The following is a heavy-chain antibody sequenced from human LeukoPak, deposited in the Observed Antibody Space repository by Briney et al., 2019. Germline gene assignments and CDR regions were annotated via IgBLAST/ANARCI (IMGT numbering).Heavy chain of an antibody. D-gene: IGHD4-17*01. J-gene: IGHJ4*02. CDR3: ARGGTETTAPIDY. CDR1: GYTFTGYY. Sequence: GASVKVSCKASGYTFTGYYMHWVRQAPGQGLEWMGWINPNSGGTNYAQKFQGRVTMTRDTSIGTAYMELSRLRSDDTAVYYCARGGTETTAPIDYWGQGTLVTVSS. V-gene: IGHV1-2*02. CDR2: INPNSGGT.